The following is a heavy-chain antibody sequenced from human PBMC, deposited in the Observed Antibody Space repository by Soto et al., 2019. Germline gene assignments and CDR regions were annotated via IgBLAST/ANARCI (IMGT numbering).Heavy chain of an antibody. CDR1: GGSISSYY. D-gene: IGHD5-18*01. CDR2: IYYSGST. J-gene: IGHJ4*02. V-gene: IGHV4-59*01. Sequence: SETLSLTCTVSGGSISSYYWSWIRQPPGKGLEWIGYIYYSGSTNYNPSLKSRVTISVDTSKNQFSLKLSSVTAADTAVYYCASMDTAMAYFDYWGQGTLVTVSS. CDR3: ASMDTAMAYFDY.